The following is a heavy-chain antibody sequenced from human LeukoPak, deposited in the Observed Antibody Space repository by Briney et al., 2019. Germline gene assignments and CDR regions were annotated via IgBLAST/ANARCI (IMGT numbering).Heavy chain of an antibody. Sequence: SETLSLTCTVSGDSISSTSYYWDWIRQPPGKGLAWIGSIYNSGTTYYNPSLKSRVTIAVDTSKNQFSLKVSSVTAADTAVYYCASRVYGLGSFNYWGQGTLVTVSS. CDR2: IYNSGTT. V-gene: IGHV4-39*01. D-gene: IGHD3-10*01. J-gene: IGHJ4*01. CDR1: GDSISSTSYY. CDR3: ASRVYGLGSFNY.